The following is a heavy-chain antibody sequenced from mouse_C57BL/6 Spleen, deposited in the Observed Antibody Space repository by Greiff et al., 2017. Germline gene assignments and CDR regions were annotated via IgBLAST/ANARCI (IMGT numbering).Heavy chain of an antibody. CDR3: ARDDGYYRYFDV. J-gene: IGHJ1*03. CDR2: ISSGSSSI. V-gene: IGHV5-17*01. Sequence: EVQVVESGGGLVKPGGSLKLSCAASGFTFSDYGMHWVRQAPEKGLEWVAYISSGSSSIYYADTVKGRFTISRDNAKNTLFLQMTSLRSEDTAMYYCARDDGYYRYFDVWGTGTTVTVSS. CDR1: GFTFSDYG. D-gene: IGHD2-3*01.